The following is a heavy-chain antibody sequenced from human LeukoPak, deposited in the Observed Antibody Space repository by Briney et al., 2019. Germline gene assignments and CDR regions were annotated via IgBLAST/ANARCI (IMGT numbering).Heavy chain of an antibody. D-gene: IGHD3-22*01. CDR3: ARTDSSGYWCLDY. CDR2: INPNSGDT. Sequence: GASVKVSCKASGYTFTGYYMHWVRQAPGHGLEWMGWINPNSGDTEYAQNFQGRVAMTRDTSISTAYMEVSTLRSDDTAVYYCARTDSSGYWCLDYWGQGTLVTVSS. V-gene: IGHV1-2*02. CDR1: GYTFTGYY. J-gene: IGHJ4*02.